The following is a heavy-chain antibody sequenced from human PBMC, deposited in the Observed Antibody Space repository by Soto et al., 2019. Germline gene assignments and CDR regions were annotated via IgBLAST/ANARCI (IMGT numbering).Heavy chain of an antibody. CDR1: GYTFTSYD. D-gene: IGHD4-17*01. CDR2: MNPNSGNT. CDR3: ARGPGYGDYVGLNYYYYYMDV. V-gene: IGHV1-8*01. J-gene: IGHJ6*03. Sequence: GVSVKVSCKASGYTFTSYDINWVRQATGQGLEWMGWMNPNSGNTGYAQKFQGRVTMTRNTSISTAYMELSSLRSEDTAVYYCARGPGYGDYVGLNYYYYYMDVWGKGTTVTVSS.